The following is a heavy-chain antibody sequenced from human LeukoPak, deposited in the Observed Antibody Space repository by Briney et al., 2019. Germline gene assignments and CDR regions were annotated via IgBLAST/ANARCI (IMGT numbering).Heavy chain of an antibody. CDR3: ARDRCSGGSCYWRVFDN. J-gene: IGHJ4*02. CDR1: GFTFSRYS. CDR2: ISSDGGST. D-gene: IGHD2-15*01. Sequence: GASLRLSCAAFGFTFSRYSIHWVRQAPGKGLEYVSAISSDGGSTFYANSVQGRFTISRDNSRNTVYLQLGCLRAEDMAVYYCARDRCSGGSCYWRVFDNWGQGTLVTVSS. V-gene: IGHV3-64*01.